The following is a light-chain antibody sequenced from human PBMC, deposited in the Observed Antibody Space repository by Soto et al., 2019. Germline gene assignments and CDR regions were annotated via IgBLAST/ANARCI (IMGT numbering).Light chain of an antibody. CDR1: KNDIGVYDF. V-gene: IGLV2-8*01. CDR2: EVV. J-gene: IGLJ1*01. Sequence: QSVLTQPPSASGSPGQSVTISCTGTKNDIGVYDFVSWYQHHPGKAPRLIIYEVVQRPSGVPDRFSGSKSGNTASLTVSGLQAEDEADYYCISYTGSSTSYVFGTGTKVTVL. CDR3: ISYTGSSTSYV.